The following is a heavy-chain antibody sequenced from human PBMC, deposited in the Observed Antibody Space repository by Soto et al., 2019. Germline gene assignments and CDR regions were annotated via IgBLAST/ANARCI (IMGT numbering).Heavy chain of an antibody. CDR2: IRYDGSNK. Sequence: GGSLRLSCAASGFTFSSYAMHWVRQAPGKGLEWVSVIRYDGSNKYYADSVKGRFTISRDNSKNTMYLQMNSLRAEDTAVYYCAKDFPGDYFDYWGQGTLVTISS. CDR1: GFTFSSYA. V-gene: IGHV3-30*18. J-gene: IGHJ4*02. CDR3: AKDFPGDYFDY. D-gene: IGHD7-27*01.